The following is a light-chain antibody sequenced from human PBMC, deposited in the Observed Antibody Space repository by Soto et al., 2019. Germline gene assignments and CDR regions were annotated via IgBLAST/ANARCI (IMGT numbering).Light chain of an antibody. CDR3: CSFAHSNAYV. CDR2: KGG. V-gene: IGLV2-23*01. Sequence: QSALTQPASVSGSPGQSIALSCTGTSSDVGSYNLVSWYQQYPGKAPKLLISKGGKRPSGISKRFSGSKSGNTASLTISGLQAEDESDYYCCSFAHSNAYVFGPGTKVTVL. J-gene: IGLJ1*01. CDR1: SSDVGSYNL.